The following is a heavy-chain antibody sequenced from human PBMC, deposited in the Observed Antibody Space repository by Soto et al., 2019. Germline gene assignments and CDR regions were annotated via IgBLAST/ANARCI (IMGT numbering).Heavy chain of an antibody. V-gene: IGHV5-51*01. D-gene: IGHD5-12*01. CDR2: IYPGDSDA. J-gene: IGHJ3*02. CDR3: ARARVSTPRLEDPFDI. CDR1: GYVFTTYW. Sequence: GESLKISCNGSGYVFTTYWLAWVRQMTGKGLEYMGIIYPGDSDARYSPSFQGQVTLSADKSISTAYLQWTSLKASDTAIYYCARARVSTPRLEDPFDIWGQGTMVTVSS.